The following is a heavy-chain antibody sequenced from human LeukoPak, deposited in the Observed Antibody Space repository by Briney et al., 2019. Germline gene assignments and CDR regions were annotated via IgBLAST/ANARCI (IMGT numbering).Heavy chain of an antibody. J-gene: IGHJ4*02. V-gene: IGHV1-3*03. CDR3: ARDKSGQLDY. CDR1: GYTFTTYS. CDR2: INTGNGNT. D-gene: IGHD5-18*01. Sequence: GASVKVSCKASGYTFTTYSMYWVRQAPGQRLEWMGWINTGNGNTKYSQEFQGRVTITRDTSASTAYMELSSLRSEDMAVYYCARDKSGQLDYWGQGTLVTVSS.